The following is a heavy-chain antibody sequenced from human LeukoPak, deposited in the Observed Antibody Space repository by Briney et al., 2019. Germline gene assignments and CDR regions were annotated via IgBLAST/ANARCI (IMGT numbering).Heavy chain of an antibody. CDR3: ARDKNYGDYRYYYYYGMDV. CDR1: GGSISSYY. Sequence: PSETLSLTRTVSGGSISSYYWSCIPQPPGKGLEWMGYIYYSGSTNYNPSLTSRVTISVDTPKNQFSLTLSSVTAADTAVYYCARDKNYGDYRYYYYYGMDVWGQGTTVTVSS. V-gene: IGHV4-59*12. D-gene: IGHD4-17*01. J-gene: IGHJ6*02. CDR2: IYYSGST.